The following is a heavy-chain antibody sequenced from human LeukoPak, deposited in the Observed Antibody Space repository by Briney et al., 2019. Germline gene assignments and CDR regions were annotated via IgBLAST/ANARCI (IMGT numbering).Heavy chain of an antibody. V-gene: IGHV4-59*01. CDR1: GGSISAYY. Sequence: SETLSLTCTVSGGSISAYYWCWIRQPPGKGLEGIADFLYSGSTNYNPSLKSRVTISLDTSKNQFSLKLTSVTAADTAVYYCARAHSSSWYMDYWGQGTLVTVSS. J-gene: IGHJ4*02. CDR2: FLYSGST. CDR3: ARAHSSSWYMDY. D-gene: IGHD6-13*01.